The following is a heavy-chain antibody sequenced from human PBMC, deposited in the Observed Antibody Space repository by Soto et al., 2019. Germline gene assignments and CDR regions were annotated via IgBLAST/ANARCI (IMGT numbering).Heavy chain of an antibody. Sequence: SETLSLTCTVSGGSISSGDYYWSWIRQPPGKGLEWIGYIYYSGSTYYNPSLKSRVTISVDTSKNQFSLKLSSVTAADTAVYYCARDNILGILYGGMDVWGQGTTVTVSS. D-gene: IGHD3-3*01. CDR2: IYYSGST. CDR3: ARDNILGILYGGMDV. CDR1: GGSISSGDYY. J-gene: IGHJ6*02. V-gene: IGHV4-30-4*01.